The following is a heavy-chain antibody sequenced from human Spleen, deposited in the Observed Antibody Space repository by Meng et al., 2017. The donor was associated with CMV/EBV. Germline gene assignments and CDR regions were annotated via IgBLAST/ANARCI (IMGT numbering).Heavy chain of an antibody. V-gene: IGHV1-8*03. D-gene: IGHD2-2*01. J-gene: IGHJ6*02. Sequence: TSYDINWVRQATGQGLEWMGWMNPNSGNTGYAQKFQGRVTITRNTSISTAYMELSSLRSEDTAVYYCARVPPAAPWRRRYYYYGMDVWGQGTTVTVSS. CDR1: TSYD. CDR3: ARVPPAAPWRRRYYYYGMDV. CDR2: MNPNSGNT.